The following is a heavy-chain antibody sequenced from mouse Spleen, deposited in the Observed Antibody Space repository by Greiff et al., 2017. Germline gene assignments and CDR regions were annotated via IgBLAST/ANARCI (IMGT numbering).Heavy chain of an antibody. CDR2: ISDGGSYT. D-gene: IGHD1-1*01. Sequence: EVQLVESGGGLVKPGGSLKLSCAASGFTFSDYYMYWVRQTPEKRLEWVATISDGGSYTYYPDSVKGRFTISRDNAKNNLYLQMSSLKSEDTAMYYCASSGSRGAMDYWGQGTSVTVSS. CDR1: GFTFSDYY. J-gene: IGHJ4*01. V-gene: IGHV5-4*02. CDR3: ASSGSRGAMDY.